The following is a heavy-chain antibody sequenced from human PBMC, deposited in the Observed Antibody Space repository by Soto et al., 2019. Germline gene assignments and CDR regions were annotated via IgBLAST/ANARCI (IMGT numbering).Heavy chain of an antibody. CDR1: GFSFRSYA. V-gene: IGHV3-21*01. J-gene: IGHJ3*02. CDR3: AREDCCSSKAFDS. Sequence: PWGSLRLSCEASGFSFRSYAMNWVRQAPGKGLEWVSSITNSGSFVYYADSVKGRFTISRDNANDSLFLQLNRLRAEDTAIYFCAREDCCSSKAFDSWGHGTTVTVS. CDR2: ITNSGSFV. D-gene: IGHD2-21*01.